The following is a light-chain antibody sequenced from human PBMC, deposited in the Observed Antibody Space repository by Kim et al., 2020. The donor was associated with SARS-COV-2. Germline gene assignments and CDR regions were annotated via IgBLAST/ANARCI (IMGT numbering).Light chain of an antibody. CDR3: QQRSNWPPYS. Sequence: LSPGERATLTCRASQSVSSYLAWYQQKPGQAPRLLIYDASNRATGIPARFSGSGSGTDFTLTISSLEPEDFAVYYCQQRSNWPPYSFGQGTKLEI. CDR2: DAS. J-gene: IGKJ2*03. CDR1: QSVSSY. V-gene: IGKV3-11*01.